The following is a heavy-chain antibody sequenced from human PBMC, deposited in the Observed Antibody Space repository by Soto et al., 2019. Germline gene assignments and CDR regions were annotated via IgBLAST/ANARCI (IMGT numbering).Heavy chain of an antibody. CDR2: IHAGNGNT. D-gene: IGHD3-3*01. CDR1: GFTSTNYA. V-gene: IGHV1-3*01. J-gene: IGHJ4*02. Sequence: ASVKVSCKTSGFTSTNYALFWVRQAPGQRLEWVGWIHAGNGNTESSEKFQDRVTLTTDTPASTAYMELTSLRSDYTALYYCARDVIYHFRRGPPSRFFDFWGQGSLVAVSS. CDR3: ARDVIYHFRRGPPSRFFDF.